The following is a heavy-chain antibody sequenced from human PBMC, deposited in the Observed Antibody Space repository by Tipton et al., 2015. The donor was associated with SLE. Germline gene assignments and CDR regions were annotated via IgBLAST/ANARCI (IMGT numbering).Heavy chain of an antibody. Sequence: SLRLSCVGSGFTFSSYWMHWVRQAPGKGLVWVSRIYSDGSSTNYADSVKGRFTISRDNSKNTLYLQMNSLRAEDTAVYYCARGEYSSSWYTDYWGQGTLVTVSS. CDR3: ARGEYSSSWYTDY. J-gene: IGHJ4*02. CDR2: IYSDGSST. CDR1: GFTFSSYW. D-gene: IGHD6-13*01. V-gene: IGHV3-74*01.